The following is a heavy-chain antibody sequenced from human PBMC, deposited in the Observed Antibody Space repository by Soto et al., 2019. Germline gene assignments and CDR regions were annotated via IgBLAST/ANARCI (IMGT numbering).Heavy chain of an antibody. CDR2: ISWNSGNI. J-gene: IGHJ5*02. CDR3: VKASTYSSSQGWFDP. CDR1: GFSFDGYA. V-gene: IGHV3-9*01. Sequence: GGSLRLSCAASGFSFDGYAMNWVRQPPGKGLEWVSGISWNSGNIDYADSVKGRFTISRDNAKNSLYLQMNSLRAEHKALYYCVKASTYSSSQGWFDPWGQGTMVTVSS. D-gene: IGHD6-6*01.